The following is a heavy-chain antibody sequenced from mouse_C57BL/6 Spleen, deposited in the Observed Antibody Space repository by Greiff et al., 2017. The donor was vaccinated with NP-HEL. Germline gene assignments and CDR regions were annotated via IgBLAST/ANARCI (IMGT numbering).Heavy chain of an antibody. CDR3: ARIPYYGSSDY. CDR2: INPGSGGT. Sequence: QVQLQQSGAELVRPGTSVKVSCKASGYAFTNYLIEWVKQRPGQGLEWIGVINPGSGGTNYNEKFKGKATLTADKSSSTAYMQLSSLTSEDSAVYFCARIPYYGSSDYWGQGTTLTVSS. V-gene: IGHV1-54*01. CDR1: GYAFTNYL. D-gene: IGHD1-1*01. J-gene: IGHJ2*01.